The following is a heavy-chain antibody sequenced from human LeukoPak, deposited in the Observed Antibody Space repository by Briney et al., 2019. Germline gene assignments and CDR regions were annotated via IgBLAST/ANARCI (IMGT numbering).Heavy chain of an antibody. CDR1: GFTFSSYS. V-gene: IGHV3-21*01. CDR2: ISSSSSYI. Sequence: GGSLRLSCAASGFTFSSYSMNWVRQAPGKGLEWVSSISSSSSYIYYAHSVKGRFTISRDNAKNSLYLQMNSLRAEDTAVYYCARDFNGDYVYWGQGTLVTVSS. J-gene: IGHJ4*02. D-gene: IGHD4-17*01. CDR3: ARDFNGDYVY.